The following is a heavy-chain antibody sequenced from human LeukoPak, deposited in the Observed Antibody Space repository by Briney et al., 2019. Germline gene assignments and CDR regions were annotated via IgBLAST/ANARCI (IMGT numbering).Heavy chain of an antibody. Sequence: ASVKVSCKASGYTFTGYYMHWVRQAPGQGLEWMGWINPNSGGTNYAQKFQGRVTMTRDTSISTDYMELSRLRSDDTAVYYCARDQMINYYDSSGFDYWGQGTLVTVSS. CDR1: GYTFTGYY. D-gene: IGHD3-22*01. J-gene: IGHJ4*02. V-gene: IGHV1-2*02. CDR3: ARDQMINYYDSSGFDY. CDR2: INPNSGGT.